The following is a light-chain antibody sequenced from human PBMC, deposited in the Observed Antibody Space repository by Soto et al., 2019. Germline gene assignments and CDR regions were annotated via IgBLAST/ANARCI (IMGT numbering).Light chain of an antibody. J-gene: IGKJ4*01. Sequence: DMEMTQSPSSLSASVGDRVTITCRASQSISNYLNWYQHKPGKVPKLLIYAASSLQSGVPTRFSGSGSGTDFTTTINSLQPEDFATYYCQQSYGTPLTFGGGTKIEIK. CDR1: QSISNY. V-gene: IGKV1-39*01. CDR2: AAS. CDR3: QQSYGTPLT.